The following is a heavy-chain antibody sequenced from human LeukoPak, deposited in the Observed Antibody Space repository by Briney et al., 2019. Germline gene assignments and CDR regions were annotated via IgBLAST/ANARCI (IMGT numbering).Heavy chain of an antibody. V-gene: IGHV4-59*01. CDR1: GCSISSYY. D-gene: IGHD3-10*01. CDR3: ARGPLRHYDGAGDDAFDI. Sequence: KASETLSLSCAASGCSISSYYLSWIRQPPGKGLEWVGYIYYSGSTNYNPSLKNRLTISVDTSKNQFSLKLSSVTAADTAVYYCARGPLRHYDGAGDDAFDIWGQGTMVTVSS. J-gene: IGHJ3*02. CDR2: IYYSGST.